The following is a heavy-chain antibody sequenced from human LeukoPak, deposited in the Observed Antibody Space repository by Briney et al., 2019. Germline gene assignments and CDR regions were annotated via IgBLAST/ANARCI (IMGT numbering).Heavy chain of an antibody. V-gene: IGHV4-38-2*02. J-gene: IGHJ4*02. CDR1: GYSISNGYY. Sequence: PSETLSLTCTVSGYSISNGYYWGWIRQPPGKGLEWIGSIYYSGSTYYNPSLKSRVTISVDTSKNQFSLKLSSVTAADTAVYYCARPLQWLSPAFDYWGQGTLVTVSS. CDR3: ARPLQWLSPAFDY. CDR2: IYYSGST. D-gene: IGHD6-19*01.